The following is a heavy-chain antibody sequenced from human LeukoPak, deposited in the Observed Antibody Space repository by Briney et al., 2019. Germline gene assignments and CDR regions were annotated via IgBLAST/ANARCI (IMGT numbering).Heavy chain of an antibody. CDR2: IWYDGSNK. Sequence: PGGSLRLSCAASGFIFSGYGMHWVRQAPGKGLEWVAVIWYDGSNKYYADSVKGRFTISRDNSKNTLYLQMNSLRAEDTAVFYCARGNFRRDGYNFDYWGQGPLVAVSS. V-gene: IGHV3-33*01. J-gene: IGHJ4*02. D-gene: IGHD5-24*01. CDR1: GFIFSGYG. CDR3: ARGNFRRDGYNFDY.